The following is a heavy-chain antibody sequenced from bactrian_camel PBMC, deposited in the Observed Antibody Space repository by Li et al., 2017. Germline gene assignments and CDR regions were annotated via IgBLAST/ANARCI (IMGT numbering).Heavy chain of an antibody. CDR2: IDHSGST. J-gene: IGHJ4*01. CDR3: AADTTLRMGWKPPRCTEYNY. Sequence: HVQLVESGGGSVQTGGSLRLSCVASGYTTVSYCMGWFRQTPGKEREGVAAIDHSGSTSYADSVKGRFTISKDNDKTTLYLQMDSLKPEDSAVSYCAADTTLRMGWKPPRCTEYNYWGQGTQVTVS. V-gene: IGHV3S55*01. CDR1: GYTTVSYC. D-gene: IGHD3*01.